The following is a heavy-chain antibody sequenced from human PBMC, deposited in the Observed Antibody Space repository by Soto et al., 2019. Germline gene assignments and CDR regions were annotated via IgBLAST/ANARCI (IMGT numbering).Heavy chain of an antibody. CDR1: GYRFTSYW. Sequence: PVESLKISWKGSGYRFTSYWIGWVRQMPGKGLEWMGIIYPGDSDTRYSPSFQGQVTISADKSISTAYLQWSSLKASDTAMYYCARSTYGDYGAVGAFDIWGQGTMVTVSS. D-gene: IGHD4-17*01. V-gene: IGHV5-51*01. CDR2: IYPGDSDT. CDR3: ARSTYGDYGAVGAFDI. J-gene: IGHJ3*02.